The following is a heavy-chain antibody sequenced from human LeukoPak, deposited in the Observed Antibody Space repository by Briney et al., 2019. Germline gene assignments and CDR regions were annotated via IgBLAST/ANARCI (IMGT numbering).Heavy chain of an antibody. D-gene: IGHD3-3*02. CDR1: GFTFSSYS. Sequence: GGSLRLSCAASGFTFSSYSMNWVRQAPGKGLEWVSSISSSSSYIYYADSVKSRFTISRDNAKNSLYLQMNSLRAEDTAVYYCARDRIFGVVIMSGFDYWGQGTLVTVSS. V-gene: IGHV3-21*01. J-gene: IGHJ4*02. CDR2: ISSSSSYI. CDR3: ARDRIFGVVIMSGFDY.